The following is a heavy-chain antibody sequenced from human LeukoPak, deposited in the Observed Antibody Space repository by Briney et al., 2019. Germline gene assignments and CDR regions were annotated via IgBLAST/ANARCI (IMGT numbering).Heavy chain of an antibody. CDR2: ISGSGGST. D-gene: IGHD3-3*01. J-gene: IGHJ4*02. CDR1: GFTFSSYA. Sequence: PGGSLRLSCAASGFTFSSYAMSWVRQAPGKGLEWDSAISGSGGSTYYADSVKGRFTISRDNSKNTLYLQMNSLRAEDTAVYYCAKVADFWSGYSHFDYWGQGTLVTVSS. V-gene: IGHV3-23*01. CDR3: AKVADFWSGYSHFDY.